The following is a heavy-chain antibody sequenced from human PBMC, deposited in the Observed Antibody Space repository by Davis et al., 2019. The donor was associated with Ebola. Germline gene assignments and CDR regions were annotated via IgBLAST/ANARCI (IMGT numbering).Heavy chain of an antibody. CDR2: IDWDDDK. V-gene: IGHV2-70*04. Sequence: SGPTLVKPTHALTLTCTFSGFSLTTSLMRVSWIRQPPGKALEWLARIDWDDDKFYSTSLRARLTISKDTSKNQVVLTMTNMDPSDTATYYCARRTSGDWGFDSWGPGTLVTVSS. CDR1: GFSLTTSLMR. J-gene: IGHJ4*02. D-gene: IGHD2-21*01. CDR3: ARRTSGDWGFDS.